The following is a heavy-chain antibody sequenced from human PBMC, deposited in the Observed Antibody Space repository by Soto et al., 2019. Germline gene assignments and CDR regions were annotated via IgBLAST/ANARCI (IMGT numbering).Heavy chain of an antibody. CDR2: IIPVFGTA. CDR1: GGSLSNYG. D-gene: IGHD4-17*01. CDR3: ARGDATKIVVTTYYGMDV. J-gene: IGHJ6*02. Sequence: QVQLVQSGAEVKKPGSSVKVSCKASGGSLSNYGISSVRQAPGQGLEWMGGIIPVFGTANYAQKFQGRVTITAEESTSIVYRDVTSLRSEDTAVYYCARGDATKIVVTTYYGMDVWGQGTTVTVSS. V-gene: IGHV1-69*12.